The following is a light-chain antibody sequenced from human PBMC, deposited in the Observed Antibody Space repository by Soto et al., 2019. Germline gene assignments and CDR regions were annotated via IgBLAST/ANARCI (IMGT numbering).Light chain of an antibody. Sequence: DLQMTQSPSSLSASVGDRVTITCQASQDISKYLNWYQQKPGKAPTLLIYDASKLDTGVPSRFSGSGSGTDFTFSISSLQAEDIATYYCQQHDNLPLTFGGGTKVEIK. J-gene: IGKJ4*01. CDR2: DAS. CDR1: QDISKY. CDR3: QQHDNLPLT. V-gene: IGKV1-33*01.